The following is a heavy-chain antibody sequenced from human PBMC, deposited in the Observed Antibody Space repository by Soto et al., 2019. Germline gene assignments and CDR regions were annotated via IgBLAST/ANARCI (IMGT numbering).Heavy chain of an antibody. V-gene: IGHV4-31*02. Sequence: PWETLSLTCTVSGGSISSGGYYWSWIRQHPGKGLEWIGYIYYSGSTYYNPSLKSRVTISVDTSKNQFSLKLSSVTAADTAVYYCARDRSIGGFDYWGQGTLVTVSS. J-gene: IGHJ4*02. CDR1: GGSISSGGYY. CDR3: ARDRSIGGFDY. CDR2: IYYSGST. D-gene: IGHD3-10*01.